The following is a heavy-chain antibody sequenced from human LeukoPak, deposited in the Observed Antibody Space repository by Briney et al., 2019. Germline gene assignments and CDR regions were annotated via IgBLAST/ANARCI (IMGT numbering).Heavy chain of an antibody. J-gene: IGHJ4*02. CDR3: ARDIGAYSSSWYDDY. V-gene: IGHV3-7*01. D-gene: IGHD6-13*01. CDR1: GFTFSSYW. Sequence: GGSLRLSCAASGFTFSSYWMSWVRQAPGKGLEWVANIKQDGSEKYYVDSVKGRFTISRDNAKNSLYLQMNSLRAEDTAVYYCARDIGAYSSSWYDDYWGQGTLVTASS. CDR2: IKQDGSEK.